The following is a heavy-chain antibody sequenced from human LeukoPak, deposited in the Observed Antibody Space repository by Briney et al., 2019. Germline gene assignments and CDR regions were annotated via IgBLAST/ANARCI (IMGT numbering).Heavy chain of an antibody. D-gene: IGHD3-3*01. V-gene: IGHV3-30*02. J-gene: IGHJ3*02. CDR2: IRYDGSNK. CDR3: AKTPVGYYRLFADPSNDAFDI. CDR1: GFTFSSYG. Sequence: QPGGSLRLSCAASGFTFSSYGMHWVRQAPGKGLEWVAFIRYDGSNKYYADSVKGRFTISRDNSKNTLYLQMNSLRAEDTAVYYCAKTPVGYYRLFADPSNDAFDIWGQGTMVTVSS.